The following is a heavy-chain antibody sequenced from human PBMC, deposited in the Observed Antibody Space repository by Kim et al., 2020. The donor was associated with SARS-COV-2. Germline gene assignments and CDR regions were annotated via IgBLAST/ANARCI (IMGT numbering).Heavy chain of an antibody. Sequence: SETLSLTCSVSGGSFSSSTYYWGWIRQPPGKGLEWIGSIYYSGSTYYNPSLKSRVTISVDTSKNQFSLKLNSVTAADTAVYYCAAGGYYGSGSYYNDGRDVWGQGTTVTVSS. CDR2: IYYSGST. J-gene: IGHJ6*02. V-gene: IGHV4-39*01. D-gene: IGHD3-10*01. CDR1: GGSFSSSTYY. CDR3: AAGGYYGSGSYYNDGRDV.